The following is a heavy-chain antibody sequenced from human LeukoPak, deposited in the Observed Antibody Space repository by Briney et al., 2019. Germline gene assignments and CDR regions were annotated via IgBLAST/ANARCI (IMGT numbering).Heavy chain of an antibody. CDR3: ARVGENDAFDI. Sequence: PGGSLRLSCAASGFTFRKYSMHWVRQAPGKRLEYVSAIANGGGESRTYYANSVNGRFTISRDNSKNMLYLQMGSLRAEDMAVYHCARVGENDAFDIWGQGTMVTVSS. CDR1: GFTFRKYS. D-gene: IGHD2-21*01. CDR2: IANGGGESRT. V-gene: IGHV3-64*01. J-gene: IGHJ3*02.